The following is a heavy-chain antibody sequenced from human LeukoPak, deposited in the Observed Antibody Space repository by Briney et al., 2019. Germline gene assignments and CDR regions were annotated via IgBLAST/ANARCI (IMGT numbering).Heavy chain of an antibody. CDR1: GLTFSTSP. CDR3: ATKTPGNYPYDY. CDR2: TSGTTGDT. D-gene: IGHD3-22*01. V-gene: IGHV3-23*01. Sequence: GGSLRLSCAASGLTFSTSPMNWVRQARGKGLEWVSTSGTTGDTYYADSVKGRFTISRDNSKNTLYLQMTSLRAEDTALYYCATKTPGNYPYDYWGQGTLVIVSP. J-gene: IGHJ4*02.